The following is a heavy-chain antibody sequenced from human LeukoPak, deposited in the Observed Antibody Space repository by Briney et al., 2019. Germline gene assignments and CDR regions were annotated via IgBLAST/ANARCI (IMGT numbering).Heavy chain of an antibody. CDR3: ARDYGEGYYYGMDV. J-gene: IGHJ6*02. Sequence: PGGSLRLSCAASGFTFSSYAMHWVRQAPGKGLEWVAVISYDGSNKYYADSVKGRFTISRDNSKNTLYLQMNSLRAEDTAVYYCARDYGEGYYYGMDVWGQGTTVTVSS. CDR1: GFTFSSYA. D-gene: IGHD4-17*01. V-gene: IGHV3-30-3*01. CDR2: ISYDGSNK.